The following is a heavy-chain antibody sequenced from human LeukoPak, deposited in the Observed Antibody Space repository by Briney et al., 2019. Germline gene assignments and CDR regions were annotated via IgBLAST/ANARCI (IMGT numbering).Heavy chain of an antibody. CDR2: IKQDGSEK. Sequence: GGSLRLSCAASGFTFSSYWMSWVRQAPGKGLEWVANIKQDGSEKYYVDSVKGRFTISRDNAKNSLYLQMNSLRAEDTAVYYCARVRYYDSSGYTGLDAFDIWGQGTMVTVSS. V-gene: IGHV3-7*01. J-gene: IGHJ3*02. CDR3: ARVRYYDSSGYTGLDAFDI. D-gene: IGHD3-22*01. CDR1: GFTFSSYW.